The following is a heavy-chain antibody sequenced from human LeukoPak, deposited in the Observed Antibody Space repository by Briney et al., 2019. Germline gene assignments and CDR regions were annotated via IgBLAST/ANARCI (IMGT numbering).Heavy chain of an antibody. V-gene: IGHV4-59*08. D-gene: IGHD6-13*01. J-gene: IGHJ4*02. CDR2: IYYSGST. CDR1: GGSISSYY. Sequence: SETLSLTCTVSGGSISSYYWSWIRQPPGKGLEWIGNIYYSGSTNYNPSLKSRVTISVDTSKNQFSLKLSSVTAADTAVYYCARGGYSSSPVDYWGQGTLVTVSS. CDR3: ARGGYSSSPVDY.